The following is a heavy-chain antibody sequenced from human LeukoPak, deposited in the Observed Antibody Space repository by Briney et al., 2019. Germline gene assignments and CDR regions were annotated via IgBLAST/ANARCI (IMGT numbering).Heavy chain of an antibody. CDR3: ARDYCSGGSCYLHQNYYYYMDV. Sequence: ASVKVSCKASGYTFTSYAMNWVRQAPGQGLEWMGWINTNTGNPTYAQGFTGRFVFSLDTSVSTAYLQISSLKAEDTAVYYCARDYCSGGSCYLHQNYYYYMDVWGKGTTVTISS. V-gene: IGHV7-4-1*02. J-gene: IGHJ6*03. CDR2: INTNTGNP. D-gene: IGHD2-15*01. CDR1: GYTFTSYA.